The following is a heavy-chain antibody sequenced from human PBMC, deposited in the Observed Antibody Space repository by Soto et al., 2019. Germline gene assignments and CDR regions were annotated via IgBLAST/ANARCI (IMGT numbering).Heavy chain of an antibody. CDR1: GFNFGASW. D-gene: IGHD3-16*01. Sequence: EVLLVESGGGLVQPGGSLRLSCVASGFNFGASWMSWVRQAPGKGLEWLANVNQGGSETNDVDSVKGRFTISKDNAENSLFLQMNSLRGGDTAVYYCVKGGGNFDSWGQGTLVTVSS. V-gene: IGHV3-7*01. CDR3: VKGGGNFDS. CDR2: VNQGGSET. J-gene: IGHJ4*02.